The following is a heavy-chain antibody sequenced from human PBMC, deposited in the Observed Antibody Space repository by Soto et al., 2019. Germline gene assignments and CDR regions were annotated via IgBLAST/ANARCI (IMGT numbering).Heavy chain of an antibody. J-gene: IGHJ4*02. D-gene: IGHD6-25*01. CDR1: GFTFSNYA. CDR2: MSYDGSNK. V-gene: IGHV3-30-3*01. CDR3: ARASTPYGSAWPFPFDY. Sequence: QVRLVQSGGGMVQPGRSLRLSCAASGFTFSNYAMHWVRQAPGKGLEWVAVMSYDGSNKYHVDSVKGRFTISRDNSKYPLYLQMDSLRVEDTAVYFCARASTPYGSAWPFPFDYWGQGTLVTVSS.